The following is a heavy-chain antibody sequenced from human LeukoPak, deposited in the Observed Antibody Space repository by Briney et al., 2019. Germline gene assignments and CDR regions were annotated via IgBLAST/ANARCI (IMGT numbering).Heavy chain of an antibody. CDR3: ARRGGAEACFNTYWFFDL. J-gene: IGHJ2*01. CDR1: GKSFTNYC. V-gene: IGHV5-51*01. CDR2: IYVEDSET. D-gene: IGHD3-16*01. Sequence: GESLKISFKDFGKSFTNYCIGEVRQVPGKGLEWMWIIYVEDSETKYCPSCQGQVTISAYKCITTAYLQWSSLKASDTAMYCCARRGGAEACFNTYWFFDLWGRGTLVIVPS.